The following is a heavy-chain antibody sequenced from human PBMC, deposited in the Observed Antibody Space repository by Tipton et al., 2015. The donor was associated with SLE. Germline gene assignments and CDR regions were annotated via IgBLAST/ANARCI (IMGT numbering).Heavy chain of an antibody. J-gene: IGHJ3*02. CDR1: GYTFTSYY. Sequence: QSGAEVKKPGASVKVSCKASGYTFTSYYMHWVRQAPGQGLEWMGIINPSGGSTSYAQKLQGRVTMTTDTSTTTAYMELRSLRSDDTGGYCCARGEKDFWGGVNAFGIWGQGEMVPVPS. CDR2: INPSGGST. V-gene: IGHV1-46*01. CDR3: ARGEKDFWGGVNAFGI. D-gene: IGHD3-3*01.